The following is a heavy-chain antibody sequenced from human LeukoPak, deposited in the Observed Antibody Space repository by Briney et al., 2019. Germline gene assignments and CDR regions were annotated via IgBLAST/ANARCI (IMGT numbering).Heavy chain of an antibody. CDR1: GYSISSGYY. Sequence: SETLSLTCTVSGYSISSGYYWGWIRQPPGKGLEWIGSIYHSGSTYYNPSLKSRVTISVDTSKNQFSLKLSSVTAADTAVYYYATTLSSSGYYTWFDPWGKGTLVTVSS. V-gene: IGHV4-38-2*02. CDR2: IYHSGST. CDR3: ATTLSSSGYYTWFDP. J-gene: IGHJ5*02. D-gene: IGHD6-13*01.